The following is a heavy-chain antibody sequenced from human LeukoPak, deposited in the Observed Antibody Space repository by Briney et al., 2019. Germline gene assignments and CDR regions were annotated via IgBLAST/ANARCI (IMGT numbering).Heavy chain of an antibody. J-gene: IGHJ6*03. Sequence: GASVKVSCKASGYTFVNFGLIWVRQAPGQGLEWMGWISPENGDTNYAQNFQDRLTMTTDTSTNTAYMELSRLTSDDTAIYFCARVFGYYYFYMDVWGEGTTVIISS. V-gene: IGHV1-18*01. CDR1: GYTFVNFG. D-gene: IGHD3/OR15-3a*01. CDR3: ARVFGYYYFYMDV. CDR2: ISPENGDT.